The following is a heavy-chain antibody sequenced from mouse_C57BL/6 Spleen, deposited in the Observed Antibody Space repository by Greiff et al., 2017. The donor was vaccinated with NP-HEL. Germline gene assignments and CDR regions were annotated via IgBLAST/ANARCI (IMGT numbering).Heavy chain of an antibody. CDR3: ASGDFSRSYLYAMDY. J-gene: IGHJ4*01. CDR2: IDPSDSYT. D-gene: IGHD1-1*01. V-gene: IGHV1-50*01. CDR1: GYTFTSYW. Sequence: QVQLQQPGAELVKPGASVKLSCTASGYTFTSYWMQWVKQRPGQGLEWIGEIDPSDSYTNYNQKFQGKATLTVDTSSSTAYMQLSSLTSEDSAVDYGASGDFSRSYLYAMDYWGQGTSVTVSS.